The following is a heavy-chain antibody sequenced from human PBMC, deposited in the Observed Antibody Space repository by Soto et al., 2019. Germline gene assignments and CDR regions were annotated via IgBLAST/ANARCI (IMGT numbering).Heavy chain of an antibody. J-gene: IGHJ4*02. V-gene: IGHV3-15*07. Sequence: EVQLVESGGGLVTPGGSLRLSCAVTGLTFTDAWMNWMRQAPGKGPEWVGRIKSKAAGGTADYAAAVKDRFTMSRDDSKNMLYLQMNSLKSVDTAVYYCSSGMAAGTYWGQGTLVTVSS. CDR2: IKSKAAGGTA. D-gene: IGHD6-13*01. CDR1: GLTFTDAW. CDR3: SSGMAAGTY.